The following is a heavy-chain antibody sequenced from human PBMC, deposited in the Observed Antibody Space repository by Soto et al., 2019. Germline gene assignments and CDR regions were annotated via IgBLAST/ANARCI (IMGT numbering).Heavy chain of an antibody. CDR2: ISAYNGNT. V-gene: IGHV1-18*01. D-gene: IGHD6-13*01. Sequence: QVQLVQSGAEVKKPGASVKVSCKASGYTFTSYGISWVRQAPGHGLERMGWISAYNGNTNYAQKLQGRVTMATDTSTSTAYMELRSLRPDDTAVYYCARDTAAAGIFDYWGQGTLVTVSS. CDR3: ARDTAAAGIFDY. CDR1: GYTFTSYG. J-gene: IGHJ4*02.